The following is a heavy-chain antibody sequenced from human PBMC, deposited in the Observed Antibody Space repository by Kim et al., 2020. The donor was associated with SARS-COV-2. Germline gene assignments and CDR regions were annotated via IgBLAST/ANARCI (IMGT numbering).Heavy chain of an antibody. J-gene: IGHJ4*02. Sequence: GGSLRLSCAASGFTFSSYAMHWVRQAPGKGPEWVAVISYDGSNKYYADSVKGRFTISRDNSKNTLYLQMNSLRAEDTAVYYCASPRSLYYYDRTFDYWGQGTLVTVSS. V-gene: IGHV3-30*04. CDR2: ISYDGSNK. CDR1: GFTFSSYA. D-gene: IGHD3-22*01. CDR3: ASPRSLYYYDRTFDY.